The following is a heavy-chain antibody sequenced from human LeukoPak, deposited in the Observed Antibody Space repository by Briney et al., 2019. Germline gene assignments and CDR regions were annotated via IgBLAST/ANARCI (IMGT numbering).Heavy chain of an antibody. D-gene: IGHD1-14*01. CDR2: IYYNGNT. Sequence: SQTLSLTCTVSNVSFSSGGYFYSWIRQLPGKGLEWIGYIYYNGNTYYSPSLKSRVTISLDTSKNQFSLRLPFVTAADTGTYYCARAGRKEFLSDWGQGTQVTVSS. CDR1: NVSFSSGGYF. CDR3: ARAGRKEFLSD. J-gene: IGHJ4*02. V-gene: IGHV4-31*03.